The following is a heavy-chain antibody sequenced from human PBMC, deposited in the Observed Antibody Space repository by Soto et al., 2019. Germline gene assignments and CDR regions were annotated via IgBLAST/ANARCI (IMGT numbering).Heavy chain of an antibody. V-gene: IGHV3-23*01. Sequence: PGGSLRLPCAASGFTFSSYAMSWVRQAPGKGLEWVSAISGSGGSTYYADSVKGRFTISRDNSKNTLYLQMNSLRAEDTAVYYCAISNWGIYYYYGMDVWGQGTTVTVSS. CDR3: AISNWGIYYYYGMDV. CDR2: ISGSGGST. J-gene: IGHJ6*02. CDR1: GFTFSSYA. D-gene: IGHD7-27*01.